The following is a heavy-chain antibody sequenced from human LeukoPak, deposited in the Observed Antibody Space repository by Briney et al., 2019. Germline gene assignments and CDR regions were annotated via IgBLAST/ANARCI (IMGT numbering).Heavy chain of an antibody. J-gene: IGHJ4*02. CDR3: TRTRGSGWYVDY. D-gene: IGHD6-19*01. CDR2: IRSKAYGGTP. Sequence: GGSLRLSCTASGFTFGDYAMTWFRLATGQGREWVGFIRSKAYGGTPEYAASVKGRFTISRDDSKNIAYLQMNSLKTEDTAVDYCTRTRGSGWYVDYWGQGTLVTVSS. V-gene: IGHV3-49*03. CDR1: GFTFGDYA.